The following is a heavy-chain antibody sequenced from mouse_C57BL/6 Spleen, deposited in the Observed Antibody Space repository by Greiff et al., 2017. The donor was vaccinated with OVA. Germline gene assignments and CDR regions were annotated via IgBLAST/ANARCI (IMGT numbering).Heavy chain of an antibody. CDR1: GYAFSSSW. CDR3: GGTAQATFSAMDY. V-gene: IGHV1-82*01. D-gene: IGHD3-2*02. J-gene: IGHJ4*01. Sequence: VQLQQSGPELVKPGASVKISCKASGYAFSSSWMNWVKQRPGKGLEWIGRIYPGDGDTNYNGKFKGKATLTADKSSSTAYMQLSSLTSEDSAVYFCGGTAQATFSAMDYWGQGTSVTVSS. CDR2: IYPGDGDT.